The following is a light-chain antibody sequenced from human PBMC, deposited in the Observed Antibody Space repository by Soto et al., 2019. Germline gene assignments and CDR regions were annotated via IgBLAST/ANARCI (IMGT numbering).Light chain of an antibody. CDR2: AAS. Sequence: IRLIQYPSLLSASTGDRVTISCLMSQGISSYLAWYQQKPGKAPELLIYAASTLQSGVPSRFSGSGSGTEFTLTIISLQPEDFATYYCQQSYRFPKTFGRGTKVDIK. CDR1: QGISSY. J-gene: IGKJ1*01. V-gene: IGKV1D-8*02. CDR3: QQSYRFPKT.